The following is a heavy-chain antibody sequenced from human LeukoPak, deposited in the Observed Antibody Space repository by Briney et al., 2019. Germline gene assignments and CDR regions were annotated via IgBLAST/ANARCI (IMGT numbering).Heavy chain of an antibody. CDR1: VDTFSSYA. Sequence: SVRVSRKASVDTFSSYAISWVRQAPGQGLEWMGGIIPIFGTANYAQKFQGRVTITADESTSTAYMELSILRSEDTAVYYCASRLTDYGSGGCYRAFDIWGPGTMVTVSS. J-gene: IGHJ3*02. V-gene: IGHV1-69*01. CDR3: ASRLTDYGSGGCYRAFDI. CDR2: IIPIFGTA. D-gene: IGHD3-10*01.